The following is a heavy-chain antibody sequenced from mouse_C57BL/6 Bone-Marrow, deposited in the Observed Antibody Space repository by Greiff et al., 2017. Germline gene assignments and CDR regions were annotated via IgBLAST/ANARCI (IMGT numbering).Heavy chain of an antibody. V-gene: IGHV1-52*01. CDR2: IDPSDSET. Sequence: QVQLQQPGAELVRPGSSVKLSCKASSYTFTSYWMHWVKQRPIQGLEWIGNIDPSDSETHYNQKFKDKATLTVDKSSSTAYMQLSSLTSEDSAVYYCARRYYGSSYWYFDVWGTGTTVTVSS. J-gene: IGHJ1*03. CDR1: SYTFTSYW. D-gene: IGHD1-1*01. CDR3: ARRYYGSSYWYFDV.